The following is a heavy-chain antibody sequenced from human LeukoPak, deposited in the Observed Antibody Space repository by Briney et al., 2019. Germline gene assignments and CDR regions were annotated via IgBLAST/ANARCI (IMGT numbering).Heavy chain of an antibody. D-gene: IGHD6-19*01. CDR2: IYSGGST. V-gene: IGHV3-66*01. CDR1: GFLVSSNY. Sequence: GGSLRLSCAASGFLVSSNYMSWVRQAPGKGLEWVSVIYSGGSTYYADSVKGRFTISRDNSKNTLYLQMNSLRAEDTAVYYCARDPAGYSSGWYYFDYWGQGTLVTVSS. J-gene: IGHJ4*02. CDR3: ARDPAGYSSGWYYFDY.